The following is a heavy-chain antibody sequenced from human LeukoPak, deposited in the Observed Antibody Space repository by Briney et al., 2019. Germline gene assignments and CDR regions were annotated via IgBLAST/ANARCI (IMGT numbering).Heavy chain of an antibody. J-gene: IGHJ6*03. Sequence: ASVKVSCKASGYTFTGYYMHWVRQAPGQGLEWMGWINPNSGGTNYAQKFQGRVTMTRDTSISTAYMELSSLRSEDTAVYYCARGHKNRALLWFGELKAYYYYYMDVWGKGTTVTISS. CDR3: ARGHKNRALLWFGELKAYYYYYMDV. D-gene: IGHD3-10*01. CDR1: GYTFTGYY. CDR2: INPNSGGT. V-gene: IGHV1-2*02.